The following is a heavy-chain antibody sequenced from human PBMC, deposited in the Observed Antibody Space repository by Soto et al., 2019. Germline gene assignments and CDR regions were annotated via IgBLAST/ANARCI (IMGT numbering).Heavy chain of an antibody. CDR2: ISGSGGST. CDR3: AKVGRDGGITMIVVVTNDAFDI. J-gene: IGHJ3*02. D-gene: IGHD3-22*01. CDR1: VFTFSSDA. V-gene: IGHV3-23*01. Sequence: PRGSMRLSCAASVFTFSSDAVSWVRQAPGKGLEEVSAISGSGGSTYYADSVKGRFTISRDNSKNTLYLQMNSLRAEDTAVYYCAKVGRDGGITMIVVVTNDAFDIWGQATIVTASS.